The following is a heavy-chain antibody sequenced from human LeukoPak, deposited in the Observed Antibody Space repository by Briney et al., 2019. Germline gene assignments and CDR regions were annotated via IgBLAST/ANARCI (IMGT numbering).Heavy chain of an antibody. D-gene: IGHD3-22*01. CDR1: GFTVSSNY. CDR2: IYSGGST. Sequence: GGSLRLTCASYGFTVSSNYMSWVRQAPGKGLEWVSVIYSGGSTYYADSVKGRFTISRDNSKNTLYLQMNSLRAEDTAVYYCVSSGYYYGENFDYWGQGTLVTVS. J-gene: IGHJ4*02. V-gene: IGHV3-66*02. CDR3: VSSGYYYGENFDY.